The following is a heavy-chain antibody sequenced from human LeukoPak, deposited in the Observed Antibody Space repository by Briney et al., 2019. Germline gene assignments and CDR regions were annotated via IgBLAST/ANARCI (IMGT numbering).Heavy chain of an antibody. CDR3: AKDRGYSYGYFDY. V-gene: IGHV3-30*18. Sequence: GESLRLSCAASRFTFSSYGMHWVRQAPGNGLEWVALISYDGSSKYYTDSVKGRFTISRDNSKNTLYLQMDSLRAEDTAVYYCAKDRGYSYGYFDYWGQGTLVTVSS. CDR2: ISYDGSSK. J-gene: IGHJ4*02. D-gene: IGHD5-18*01. CDR1: RFTFSSYG.